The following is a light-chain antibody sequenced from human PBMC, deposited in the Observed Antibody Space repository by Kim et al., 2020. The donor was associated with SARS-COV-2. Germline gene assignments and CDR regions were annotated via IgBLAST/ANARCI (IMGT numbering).Light chain of an antibody. J-gene: IGLJ2*01. CDR1: SGKIASSF. Sequence: NFMLAQPPSVSESPGKTVTISCTRSSGKIASSFVQWYQQRPGSVPTTVIFEDNQRPSGVPDRFSGSIDSSSNSASLTISGLKTEDEADYFCHSYDTINQVFGGGTKLTVL. V-gene: IGLV6-57*04. CDR2: EDN. CDR3: HSYDTINQV.